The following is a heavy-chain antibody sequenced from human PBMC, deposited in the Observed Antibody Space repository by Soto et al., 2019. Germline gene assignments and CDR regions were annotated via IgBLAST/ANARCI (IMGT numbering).Heavy chain of an antibody. D-gene: IGHD3-22*01. CDR2: ISSSGNII. CDR3: ARDLGYYASDGYFDY. CDR1: GFTFSDYY. Sequence: PGGSLRLSCAGSGFTFSDYYMSWIRQAPGKGLEWVSYISSSGNIIYYADSVKGRFTISRDNPKNSLYLQMNSLRAEDTAVYYCARDLGYYASDGYFDYWGQGTLVTVSS. V-gene: IGHV3-11*01. J-gene: IGHJ4*02.